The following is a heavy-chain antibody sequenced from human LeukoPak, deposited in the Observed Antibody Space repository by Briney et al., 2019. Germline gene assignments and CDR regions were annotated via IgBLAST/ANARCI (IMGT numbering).Heavy chain of an antibody. J-gene: IGHJ5*02. CDR1: GFTFRNYA. CDR2: ISSSDGAT. CDR3: AKGAAFNWFDP. Sequence: GGSLRLSCAASGFTFRNYAMSWLRQAPGKGLEWVSAISSSDGATHYADSVKGRFTISRDNSKNTLYLQMNSLRAEDTAVYYCAKGAAFNWFDPWGQGTLVTVSS. V-gene: IGHV3-23*01.